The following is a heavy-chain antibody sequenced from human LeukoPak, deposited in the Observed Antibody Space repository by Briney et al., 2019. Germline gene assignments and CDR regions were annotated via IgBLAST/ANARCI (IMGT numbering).Heavy chain of an antibody. CDR2: ISYDGSNK. J-gene: IGHJ4*02. D-gene: IGHD3-22*01. Sequence: GRSLRLSCAASGFTFSSYGMHWVRQAPGKGLEWVAFISYDGSNKYYADSVKGRFTISRDNSKNTLYLQMNSLRAEDTAVYYCAKDRLYYYDSSGYYFPSYFDYWGQGTLVTVSS. CDR3: AKDRLYYYDSSGYYFPSYFDY. V-gene: IGHV3-30*18. CDR1: GFTFSSYG.